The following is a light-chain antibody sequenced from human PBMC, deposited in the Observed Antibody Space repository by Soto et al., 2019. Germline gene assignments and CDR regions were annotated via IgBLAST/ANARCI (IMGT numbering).Light chain of an antibody. CDR3: QQYNNYTRT. CDR1: ESIRTW. J-gene: IGKJ1*01. Sequence: DIQMTQYPSTLSGSIGDRVTITCRASESIRTWLDWYQHKPGKAPKFLIYDASSLESGVPSRLSGSGYGTEFTITISNMQHDDFETYLCQQYNNYTRTFGQGTKVDIK. V-gene: IGKV1-5*01. CDR2: DAS.